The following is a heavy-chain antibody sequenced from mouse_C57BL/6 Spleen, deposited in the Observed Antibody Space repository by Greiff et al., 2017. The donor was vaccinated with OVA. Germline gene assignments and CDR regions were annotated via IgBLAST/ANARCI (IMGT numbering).Heavy chain of an antibody. CDR3: ARAYGFYY. J-gene: IGHJ2*01. D-gene: IGHD1-1*01. V-gene: IGHV3-6*01. CDR1: GYSITSGYY. CDR2: ISYDGSN. Sequence: EVQLVESGPGLVKPSQSLSLTCSVSGYSITSGYYWNWIRQFPGNKLEWMGYISYDGSNNYNPSLNNRISITRDTSKNQFFLKLNSVTTEDTATYYCARAYGFYYWGQGTTLTVSS.